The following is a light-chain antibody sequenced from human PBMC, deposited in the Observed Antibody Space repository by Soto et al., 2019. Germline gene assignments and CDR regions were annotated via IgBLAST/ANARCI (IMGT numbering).Light chain of an antibody. Sequence: EIVLTQSPGTLSLSPGERATLSCRASQSVSSSYLAWYQQKPGQAPRLLSYGASSRATGIPDRFSGSGSGTDFTLTISRLEPEDFAEYYCQQYGRSPYTFGQGTKLEIK. V-gene: IGKV3-20*01. CDR3: QQYGRSPYT. CDR1: QSVSSSY. J-gene: IGKJ2*01. CDR2: GAS.